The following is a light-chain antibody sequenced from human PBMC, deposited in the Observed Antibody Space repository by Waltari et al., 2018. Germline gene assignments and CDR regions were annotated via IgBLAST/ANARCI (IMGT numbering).Light chain of an antibody. Sequence: EIVLTQSQATLSLSPGDRATLSGRASQSVSSYLAWYQQKPGQAPRLLIYDASNRATGIPARFSGSGSGTDFTLTISSLEPEDFAVYYCQQRSNWPPTWTFGQGTKVEIK. CDR3: QQRSNWPPTWT. V-gene: IGKV3-11*01. J-gene: IGKJ1*01. CDR2: DAS. CDR1: QSVSSY.